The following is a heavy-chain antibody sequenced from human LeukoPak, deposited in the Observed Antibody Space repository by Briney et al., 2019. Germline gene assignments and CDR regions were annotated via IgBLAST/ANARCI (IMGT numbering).Heavy chain of an antibody. J-gene: IGHJ5*02. CDR2: INSDGSST. Sequence: GGSLRLSCAASGFTFSSYWMHWVRQAPGKGLVWVSRINSDGSSTSYADSVKGRFTISRDNAKSTLYLQMNSLRAEDTAVYYCARGRNYDFWSGYYTWFDPWGQGTLVTVSS. V-gene: IGHV3-74*01. CDR3: ARGRNYDFWSGYYTWFDP. CDR1: GFTFSSYW. D-gene: IGHD3-3*01.